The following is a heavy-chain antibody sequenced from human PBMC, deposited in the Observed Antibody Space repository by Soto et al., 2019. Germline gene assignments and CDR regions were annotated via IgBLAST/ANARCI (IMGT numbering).Heavy chain of an antibody. D-gene: IGHD6-13*01. CDR3: AKDDAGVAAAGGGY. J-gene: IGHJ4*02. Sequence: GGSLKLSCAASGFTFRSYAMSWVRQAPGKGLEWVSAISGSGGSTYYADSVKGRFTISRDNSKNTLYLQMNSLRAEDTAVYYCAKDDAGVAAAGGGYWGQGTLVTVSS. CDR1: GFTFRSYA. V-gene: IGHV3-23*01. CDR2: ISGSGGST.